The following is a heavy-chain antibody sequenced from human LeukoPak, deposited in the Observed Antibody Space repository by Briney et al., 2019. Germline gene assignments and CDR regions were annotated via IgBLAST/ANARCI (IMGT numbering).Heavy chain of an antibody. CDR2: ISSSGSVI. J-gene: IGHJ4*02. Sequence: GGSLRLSCAASGFTFSSYSMNWVRQAPGRGLEWVSYISSSGSVIDYADSVKGRFTISRDNAKNSLYLQMNGLRVEDTAVYYCARDRTYLDYWGQGTLVTVSS. CDR3: ARDRTYLDY. CDR1: GFTFSSYS. V-gene: IGHV3-48*01.